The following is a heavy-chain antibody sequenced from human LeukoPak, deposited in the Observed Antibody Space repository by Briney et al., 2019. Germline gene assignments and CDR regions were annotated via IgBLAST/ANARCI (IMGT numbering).Heavy chain of an antibody. D-gene: IGHD3-16*02. CDR2: ISSSGGYI. V-gene: IGHV3-21*01. Sequence: PGGSLRLSCAASGFIFSSYAMSWVRQAPGKGLEWVSGISSSGGYIYYADSVKGRFTISRDNAKNSLYLQMNSLRAEDTSVYYCAMAPITFGGLIAKGGYYFGHWGQGTLVTVSS. CDR1: GFIFSSYA. CDR3: AMAPITFGGLIAKGGYYFGH. J-gene: IGHJ4*02.